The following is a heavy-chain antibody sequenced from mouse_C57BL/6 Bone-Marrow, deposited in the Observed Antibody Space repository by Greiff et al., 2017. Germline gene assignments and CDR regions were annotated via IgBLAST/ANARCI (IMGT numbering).Heavy chain of an antibody. V-gene: IGHV1-55*01. Sequence: QVQLQQSGAELVKPGASVKMSCKASGYTFTSYWLTWVKQRPGQGLEWIGDIYPGSGSTNYNEKFKSKATLTVDTSSSTAYMQLSSLTSEDSAVYYCARPCYSNYWYFDVWGTGTTVTVSS. CDR2: IYPGSGST. CDR1: GYTFTSYW. D-gene: IGHD2-5*01. J-gene: IGHJ1*03. CDR3: ARPCYSNYWYFDV.